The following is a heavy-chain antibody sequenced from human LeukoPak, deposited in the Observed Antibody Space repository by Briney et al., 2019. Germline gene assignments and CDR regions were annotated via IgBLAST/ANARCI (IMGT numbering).Heavy chain of an antibody. V-gene: IGHV3-23*01. D-gene: IGHD6-13*01. CDR1: GFTFSSSA. Sequence: GGSLRLSCAASGFTFSSSAMTWARQAPGKGLEWVSSIDRGVGDTYYAGPVKGRFTVSRDNSRNTVSLQMNSLRAEDTAVYYCAKGGISTTGLEDWAQGTLVTVSS. CDR2: IDRGVGDT. J-gene: IGHJ4*02. CDR3: AKGGISTTGLED.